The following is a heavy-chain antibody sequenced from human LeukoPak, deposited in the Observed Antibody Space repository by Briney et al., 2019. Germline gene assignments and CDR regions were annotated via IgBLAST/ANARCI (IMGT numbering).Heavy chain of an antibody. J-gene: IGHJ5*02. D-gene: IGHD6-13*01. V-gene: IGHV3-23*01. CDR3: AKGAAAGKVDWFDP. CDR2: ISVRGSET. CDR1: GFTFSSYA. Sequence: GGSLRLSCAASGFTFSSYAMSWVRQAPGKGLEWVSTISVRGSETFYADSVKGRFTVSRDNSKNTLYLQMNSLGAEDTPVYYCAKGAAAGKVDWFDPWGQGTLVTVSS.